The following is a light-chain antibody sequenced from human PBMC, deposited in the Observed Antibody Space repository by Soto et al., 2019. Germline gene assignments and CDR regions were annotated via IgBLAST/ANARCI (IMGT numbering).Light chain of an antibody. CDR2: KAS. CDR1: QSISSW. V-gene: IGKV1-5*03. CDR3: QQYNSYPST. Sequence: DIQMTQSPSTLSASVGDRVTITCRASQSISSWLAWYQQNPGKAPKVLIYKASSLESGVPSRFSGSGSGTAFTLTISSLQPDEFATYYCQQYNSYPSTFGQGTKLEIK. J-gene: IGKJ2*01.